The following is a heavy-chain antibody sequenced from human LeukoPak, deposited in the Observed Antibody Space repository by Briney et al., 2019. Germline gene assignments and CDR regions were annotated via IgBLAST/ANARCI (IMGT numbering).Heavy chain of an antibody. CDR1: GGSFCGYY. Sequence: SETLSLSCAVYGGSFCGYYWGWIRQPPGKGLEWIGEINHSGSTNYNPSLKSRVTISVDTSKNQISLKLSSVTDADTAVYYCARGGRGYILYYFDYWGQGTLVTVSS. J-gene: IGHJ4*02. V-gene: IGHV4-34*01. CDR2: INHSGST. CDR3: ARGGRGYILYYFDY. D-gene: IGHD5-18*01.